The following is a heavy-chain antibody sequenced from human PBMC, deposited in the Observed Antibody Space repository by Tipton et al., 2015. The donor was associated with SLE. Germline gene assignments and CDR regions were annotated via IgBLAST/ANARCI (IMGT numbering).Heavy chain of an antibody. CDR3: AKDGVYDSSGYRAEFFQL. V-gene: IGHV3-9*01. J-gene: IGHJ1*01. Sequence: SLRLFCAASGFTFDDYAMHWVRQAPGKGLEWVSGISWNSGSIGYADSVKGRFTISRDNAKNSLYLQMNSLRAEDTALYYCAKDGVYDSSGYRAEFFQLWGQGTLVTVSS. CDR2: ISWNSGSI. CDR1: GFTFDDYA. D-gene: IGHD3-22*01.